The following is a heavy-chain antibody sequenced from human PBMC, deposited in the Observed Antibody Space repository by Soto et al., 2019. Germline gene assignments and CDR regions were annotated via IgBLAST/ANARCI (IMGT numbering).Heavy chain of an antibody. CDR2: SSGYNGKT. Sequence: ASVKVSCKASGYTFSGYGISWVRQAPGQGLEWMGYSSGYNGKTNYAQKFQGRVTMTIDTSTSTAYMELTSLRSDDSAVYYCARRGLTGGTYDYYFGLDVWGQGTTVTVSS. CDR1: GYTFSGYG. V-gene: IGHV1-18*01. D-gene: IGHD3-9*01. CDR3: ARRGLTGGTYDYYFGLDV. J-gene: IGHJ6*02.